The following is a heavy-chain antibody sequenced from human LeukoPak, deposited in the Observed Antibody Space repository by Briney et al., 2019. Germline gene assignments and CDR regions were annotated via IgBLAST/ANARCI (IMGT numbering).Heavy chain of an antibody. D-gene: IGHD6-13*01. CDR1: GYTFTSYD. CDR2: MNPNSGNT. J-gene: IGHJ3*02. CDR3: ATENGSTKSQSAFDI. V-gene: IGHV1-8*03. Sequence: GASVKVSCKASGYTFTSYDINWVRQATGQGLEWMGWMNPNSGNTGYAQKFQGRVTITRNTSISTAYMELSSLRSEDTAVYYCATENGSTKSQSAFDIWGQGTMVTVSS.